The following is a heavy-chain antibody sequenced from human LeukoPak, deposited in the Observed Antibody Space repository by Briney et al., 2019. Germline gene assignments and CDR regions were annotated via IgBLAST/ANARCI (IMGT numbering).Heavy chain of an antibody. CDR3: ARTRDSGGSDY. D-gene: IGHD1-26*01. CDR1: GGSISSYF. Sequence: SETLSLTCTVSGGSISSYFWSWIRQPPGKGLVWIGYIYYTGSTNYNPSLKSRVTISVDSSKNQFSLRLSSVTAADAAVYYCARTRDSGGSDYWGQGTLVTVSS. J-gene: IGHJ4*02. CDR2: IYYTGST. V-gene: IGHV4-59*01.